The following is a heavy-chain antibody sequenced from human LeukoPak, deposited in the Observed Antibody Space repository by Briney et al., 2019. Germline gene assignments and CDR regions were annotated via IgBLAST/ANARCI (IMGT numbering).Heavy chain of an antibody. V-gene: IGHV3-23*01. J-gene: IGHJ6*03. CDR2: ISNTGTNT. Sequence: GGSLRLSCATSGFTFSSYAVAWVRQAPGKGLEWVSSISNTGTNTYYADSVKGRFTISRDNSKNTLSLQMNSLTAEDTSVYYCAARRGYYHYMDVWGKGTTVTVSS. CDR1: GFTFSSYA. CDR3: AARRGYYHYMDV. D-gene: IGHD3-3*01.